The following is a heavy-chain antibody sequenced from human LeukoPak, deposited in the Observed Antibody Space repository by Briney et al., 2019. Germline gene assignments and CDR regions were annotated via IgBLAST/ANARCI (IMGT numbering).Heavy chain of an antibody. CDR3: ARLDGAYGPGDP. CDR2: IFPVDSDT. Sequence: GESLKISCKGSGYSFSNYWIGGVRQMPGKGLEWMGIIFPVDSDTRYSPSFQGQVTISVDKSINTAHLQWSSLKASDTAMYYCARLDGAYGPGDPWGQGTLVTVSS. CDR1: GYSFSNYW. D-gene: IGHD4/OR15-4a*01. V-gene: IGHV5-51*01. J-gene: IGHJ5*02.